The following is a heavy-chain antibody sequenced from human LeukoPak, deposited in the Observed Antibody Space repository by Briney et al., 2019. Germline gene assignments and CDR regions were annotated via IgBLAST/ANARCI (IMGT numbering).Heavy chain of an antibody. D-gene: IGHD6-13*01. CDR2: IFDSGRT. CDR3: ARSSSSWYIGHGMDV. Sequence: SQTLSLTCTVSGASISSGDYFWTWIRQPPGKGLEWIGYIFDSGRTDFNPSLKSRVTISVDRSKNQFSLRLSSVTAADTAVYYCARSSSSWYIGHGMDVWGQGTTVTVSS. J-gene: IGHJ6*02. CDR1: GASISSGDYF. V-gene: IGHV4-30-2*01.